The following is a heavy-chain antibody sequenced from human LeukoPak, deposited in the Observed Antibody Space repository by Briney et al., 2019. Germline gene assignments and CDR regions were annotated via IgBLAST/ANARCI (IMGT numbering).Heavy chain of an antibody. Sequence: SETLPLTCGVTGYSISSGYYWGWIRQPPGKGLEWIGNIYHSGNTNYNPSLKSRVTISVDTSKNQFSLKLTSVTAADTAVYYCARSYYDISGDADSLEYWGQGTLVTVSS. V-gene: IGHV4-38-2*01. CDR1: GYSISSGYY. J-gene: IGHJ4*02. CDR3: ARSYYDISGDADSLEY. CDR2: IYHSGNT. D-gene: IGHD3-22*01.